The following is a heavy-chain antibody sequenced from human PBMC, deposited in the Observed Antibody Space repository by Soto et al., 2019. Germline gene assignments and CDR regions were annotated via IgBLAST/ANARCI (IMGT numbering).Heavy chain of an antibody. CDR2: IRSKTDGGTT. CDR1: GFTFSNAW. Sequence: GGSLRRSCAASGFTFSNAWMNWVRQAPGKGLEWVGRIRSKTDGGTTDYAAPVKGRFTISRDDSKNTLYLQMNSLKTEDTAVYYCTRWYYYDSSGYFNDYWGQGTLVTVSS. D-gene: IGHD3-22*01. CDR3: TRWYYYDSSGYFNDY. J-gene: IGHJ4*02. V-gene: IGHV3-15*07.